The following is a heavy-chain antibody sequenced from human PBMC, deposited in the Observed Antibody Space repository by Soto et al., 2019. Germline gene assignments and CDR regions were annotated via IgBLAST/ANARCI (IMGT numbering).Heavy chain of an antibody. CDR3: ARGVKEWDLHPLEYFQH. D-gene: IGHD1-26*01. Sequence: ASVKVSCKASGFTFTGHYIHWVRQAPGQGLEWMGWISAYNGNTNYAQKLQGRVTMTTDTSTSTAYMELRSLRSDDTAVYYCARGVKEWDLHPLEYFQHWGQGTLVTVSS. CDR2: ISAYNGNT. J-gene: IGHJ1*01. CDR1: GFTFTGHY. V-gene: IGHV1-18*04.